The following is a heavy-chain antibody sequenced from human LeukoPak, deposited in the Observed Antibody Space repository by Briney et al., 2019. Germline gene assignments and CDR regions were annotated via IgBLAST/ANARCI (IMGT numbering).Heavy chain of an antibody. V-gene: IGHV3-48*03. CDR3: ARGYSYGDY. CDR1: GFTFSNYE. J-gene: IGHJ4*02. CDR2: ISTSGNTV. Sequence: GGSLRLSCAASGFTFSNYEMNWVRQAPGKGLEWLSYISTSGNTVYYADSVKGRFTISRDNAKKSLYLQMNSLRAEGTAMYYCARGYSYGDYWGQGTLVSVSS. D-gene: IGHD5-18*01.